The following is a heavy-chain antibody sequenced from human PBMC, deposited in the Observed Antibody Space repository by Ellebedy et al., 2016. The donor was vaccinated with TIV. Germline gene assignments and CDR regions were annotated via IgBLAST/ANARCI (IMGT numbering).Heavy chain of an antibody. Sequence: SETLSLTXTVSGGSISSSSYYWSWIRQPPGKGLEWIGYIYYSGSTNYNPSLKSRVTISVDTSKNQFSLKLSSVTAADTAVYYCARESDRGIVPGGFDYWGQGTLVTVSS. V-gene: IGHV4-61*01. D-gene: IGHD2-2*01. CDR1: GGSISSSSYY. J-gene: IGHJ4*02. CDR3: ARESDRGIVPGGFDY. CDR2: IYYSGST.